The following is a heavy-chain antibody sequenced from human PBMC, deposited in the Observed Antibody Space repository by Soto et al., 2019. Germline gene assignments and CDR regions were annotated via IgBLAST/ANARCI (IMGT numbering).Heavy chain of an antibody. CDR3: ARISQYAYDFDY. Sequence: QVTLKESGPVLVKPTETLTLTCTVSGFSLSNAMVGVSWIRQSPGKALEWLAHILSSGEKSYSTSLKSRVTISKDTSRSQVVLTMTRRDPVDTATYYCARISQYAYDFDYWGQGTLVTVSS. D-gene: IGHD2-2*01. CDR1: GFSLSNAMVG. V-gene: IGHV2-26*01. J-gene: IGHJ4*02. CDR2: ILSSGEK.